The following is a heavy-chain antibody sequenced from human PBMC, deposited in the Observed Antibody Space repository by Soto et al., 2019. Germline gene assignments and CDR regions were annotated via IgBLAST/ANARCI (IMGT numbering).Heavy chain of an antibody. J-gene: IGHJ4*02. CDR3: ARGLYGGDFAY. V-gene: IGHV4-38-2*02. Sequence: SATLSLSCRGADPYMNNNYYWLWIRQPPGKGLEWIGAIHHSGTTYYTPSLKSRVTISMDMSKNHFSLRLTSVTAADTSVYYCARGLYGGDFAYWGQGTPVTVSS. CDR1: DPYMNNNYY. D-gene: IGHD4-17*01. CDR2: IHHSGTT.